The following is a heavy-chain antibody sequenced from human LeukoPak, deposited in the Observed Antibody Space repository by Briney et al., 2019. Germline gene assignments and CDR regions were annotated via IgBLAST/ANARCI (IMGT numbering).Heavy chain of an antibody. CDR2: IYYSGSS. CDR1: GGSISSGSYY. V-gene: IGHV4-61*01. CDR3: ARGPYDFWSGYFLNFDY. J-gene: IGHJ4*02. Sequence: SQTLSLTCTVSGGSISSGSYYWSWIRQPPGKGLEWIGYIYYSGSSNYNPSLKSRVTISVDTSKNQFSLKVSSVTAADTAVYYCARGPYDFWSGYFLNFDYWGQGTLVTVSS. D-gene: IGHD3-3*01.